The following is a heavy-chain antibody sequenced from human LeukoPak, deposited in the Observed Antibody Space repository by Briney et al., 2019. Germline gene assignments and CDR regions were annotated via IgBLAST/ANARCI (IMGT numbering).Heavy chain of an antibody. CDR2: ISHSGSAI. CDR1: GFLFNDYY. V-gene: IGHV3-11*04. CDR3: AKDGDCGGSCY. D-gene: IGHD2-15*01. Sequence: PGGSLSLSCAASGFLFNDYYMSWIRQAPGKGLEWVSHISHSGSAIYYADSVKGRFTISRDKSKNTLYLQMNSLRVEDAAVYHCAKDGDCGGSCYWGQGTLVTVSS. J-gene: IGHJ4*02.